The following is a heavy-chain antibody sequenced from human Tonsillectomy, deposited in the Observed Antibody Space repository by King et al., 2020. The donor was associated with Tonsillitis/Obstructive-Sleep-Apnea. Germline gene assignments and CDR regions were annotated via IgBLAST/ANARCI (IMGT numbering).Heavy chain of an antibody. CDR1: GFTFSTYE. J-gene: IGHJ2*01. CDR3: ARDRAYCGDDCYSGYFDL. CDR2: ISSSGSTI. V-gene: IGHV3-48*03. D-gene: IGHD2-21*02. Sequence: VQLVESGGGLVQPGGSLRLSCAASGFTFSTYEMNWVRQAPGKGLEWVSYISSSGSTIYYADSVKGRFTISRDNAKNSLYLQMNSLRAEDTAVYYCARDRAYCGDDCYSGYFDLWGRAPLATVSS.